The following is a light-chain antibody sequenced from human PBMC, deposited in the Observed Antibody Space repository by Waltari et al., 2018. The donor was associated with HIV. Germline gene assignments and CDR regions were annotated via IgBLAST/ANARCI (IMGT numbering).Light chain of an antibody. Sequence: QSALTQPPSASGSPGQSVTISCPGTSSDVGGYNYVSWYQHHPGKAPKLMIYEVSERPSGVPDRFSGSRSGNTASLTVSGLQAEDEADYFCSSYAGINNLIFGGGTKLTVL. V-gene: IGLV2-8*01. CDR3: SSYAGINNLI. J-gene: IGLJ2*01. CDR1: SSDVGGYNY. CDR2: EVS.